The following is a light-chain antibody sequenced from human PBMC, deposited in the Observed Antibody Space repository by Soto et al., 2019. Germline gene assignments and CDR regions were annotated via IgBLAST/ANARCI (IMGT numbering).Light chain of an antibody. Sequence: EVFLTQSQGTLSLSPGERATLSFRASQSISSSLAWYQQKPGQAPRLLIYDASDRADGIPARFTGRRSGTDFTLTISSLEPEDFAVYYCQQRSNWLTFGGGTKVDIK. J-gene: IGKJ4*01. CDR2: DAS. CDR1: QSISSS. V-gene: IGKV3-11*01. CDR3: QQRSNWLT.